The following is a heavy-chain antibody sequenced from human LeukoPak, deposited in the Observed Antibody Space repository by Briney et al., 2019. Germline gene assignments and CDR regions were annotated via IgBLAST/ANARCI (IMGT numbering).Heavy chain of an antibody. Sequence: GGSLRLSCAASGFTFSNYAMTWVRQAPGKGLEWVSAIGGSGGNTNYADSVRGRFTISRDSSKNTLYLEMNSLRAEDTAVYYCAKGRGDARYYFDYWGQGTLVTVSS. D-gene: IGHD5-24*01. CDR1: GFTFSNYA. J-gene: IGHJ4*02. V-gene: IGHV3-23*01. CDR2: IGGSGGNT. CDR3: AKGRGDARYYFDY.